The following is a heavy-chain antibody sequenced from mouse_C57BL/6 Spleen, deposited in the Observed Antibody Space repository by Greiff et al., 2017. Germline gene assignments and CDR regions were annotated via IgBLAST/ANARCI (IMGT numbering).Heavy chain of an antibody. CDR1: GYSITSGYY. CDR2: ISYDGSN. CDR3: ARGGYYDYGAWFAY. Sequence: DVQLQESGPGLVKPSQSLSLTCSVTGYSITSGYYWNWIRQFPGNKLEWMGYISYDGSNNYNPSLKNRISITRDTSKNQFFLKLNSVTTEDTATYYCARGGYYDYGAWFAYWGQGTLVTVSA. V-gene: IGHV3-6*01. D-gene: IGHD2-4*01. J-gene: IGHJ3*01.